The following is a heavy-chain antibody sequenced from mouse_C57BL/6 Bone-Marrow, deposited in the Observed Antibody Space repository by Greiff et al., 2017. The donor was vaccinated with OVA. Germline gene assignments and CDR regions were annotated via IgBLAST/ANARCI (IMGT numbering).Heavy chain of an antibody. CDR3: VRRGYDYLYYAMDY. Sequence: EVKLMESGGGLVQPKGSLKLSCAASGFSFNTYAMNWVRQAPGKGLEWVARIRSKSNNYATYYADSVKDRFTISRDDSESMLYLQMNNLKTEDTAMYYCVRRGYDYLYYAMDYWGQGTSVTVSS. D-gene: IGHD2-4*01. CDR1: GFSFNTYA. CDR2: IRSKSNNYAT. V-gene: IGHV10-1*01. J-gene: IGHJ4*01.